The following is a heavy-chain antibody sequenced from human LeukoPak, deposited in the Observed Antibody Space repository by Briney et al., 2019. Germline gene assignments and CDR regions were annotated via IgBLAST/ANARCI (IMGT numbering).Heavy chain of an antibody. CDR3: ARGWPYQGV. CDR2: IYYSGST. V-gene: IGHV4-59*01. J-gene: IGHJ6*04. D-gene: IGHD2-2*01. CDR1: GGSISSYY. Sequence: SETLSLTCTVSGGSISSYYRSWIRQPPGKGLEWIGYIYYSGSTNYNPSLKSRVTISVDTSKNQFSLKLSSVTAADTAVYYCARGWPYQGVWGKGTTVTVSS.